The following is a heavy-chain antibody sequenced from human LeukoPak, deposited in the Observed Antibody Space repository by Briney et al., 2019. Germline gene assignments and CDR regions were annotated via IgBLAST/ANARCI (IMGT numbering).Heavy chain of an antibody. J-gene: IGHJ4*02. CDR1: GYTFTSYG. D-gene: IGHD3-10*01. V-gene: IGHV1-18*01. Sequence: ASVKVSCKASGYTFTSYGISWVRQAPGQGLEWMGWISAYNGNTNYAQKLQGRVTMTTDTSTSTAYMELRSLRSDDTAVYYCARVRWYYYGSGSYSKLYYFDYWGQGTLVTVSS. CDR3: ARVRWYYYGSGSYSKLYYFDY. CDR2: ISAYNGNT.